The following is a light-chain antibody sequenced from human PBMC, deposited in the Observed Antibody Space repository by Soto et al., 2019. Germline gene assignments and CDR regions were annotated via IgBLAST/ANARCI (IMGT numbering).Light chain of an antibody. J-gene: IGKJ4*01. CDR1: QSVNSN. CDR2: GAS. Sequence: EKVMTQSPAALSVSPGERATLSCRASQSVNSNLAWYQQKPGQAPRLLLYGASTRATGVPARFSGSASGTGFTLTISSLQSEDSAVYYCQQYNDWPLTFGGGTKVDIK. CDR3: QQYNDWPLT. V-gene: IGKV3-15*01.